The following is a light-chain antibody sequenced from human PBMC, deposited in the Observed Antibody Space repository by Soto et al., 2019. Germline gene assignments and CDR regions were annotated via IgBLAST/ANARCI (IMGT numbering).Light chain of an antibody. Sequence: DVVMTQSPLSLPVTLGQPASISCRSSQSIVYSDGQAYLSWFQQRPGQSPRRLIYRASNRDSGVPDRFSGSGSGTDFTLQIDRVEAEDVGIYYFMQGTRWPSTFGRGTRVEIK. V-gene: IGKV2-30*01. CDR2: RAS. CDR1: QSIVYSDGQAY. CDR3: MQGTRWPST. J-gene: IGKJ1*01.